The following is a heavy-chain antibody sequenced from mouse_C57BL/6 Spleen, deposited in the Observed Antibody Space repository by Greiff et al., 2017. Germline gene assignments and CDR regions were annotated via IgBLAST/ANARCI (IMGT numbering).Heavy chain of an antibody. D-gene: IGHD2-4*01. J-gene: IGHJ2*01. Sequence: EVKLVESEGRLVQPGSSMKLSCTASGFTFSDYYMAWVRQVPEKGLEWVANINYDGSSTYYLDSLKSRFIISRDNAKNILYLQMGSLKSEDTATYYCARAGYDYDFDYWGQGTTLTVSS. V-gene: IGHV5-16*01. CDR2: INYDGSST. CDR1: GFTFSDYY. CDR3: ARAGYDYDFDY.